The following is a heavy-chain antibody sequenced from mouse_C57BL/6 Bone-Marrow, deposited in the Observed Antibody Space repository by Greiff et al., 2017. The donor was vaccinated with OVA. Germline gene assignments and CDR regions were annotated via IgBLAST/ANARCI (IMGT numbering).Heavy chain of an antibody. D-gene: IGHD2-4*01. CDR1: GFTFSSYA. CDR2: ISDGGSYT. Sequence: EVKVVESGGGLVKPGGSLKLSCAASGFTFSSYAMSWVRQTPEKRLEWVATISDGGSYTYYPDNVKGRFTISRDNAKNNLYLQMSHLKSEDTAMYYCARGDDYDRDYYAMDYWGQGTSVTVSS. CDR3: ARGDDYDRDYYAMDY. J-gene: IGHJ4*01. V-gene: IGHV5-4*03.